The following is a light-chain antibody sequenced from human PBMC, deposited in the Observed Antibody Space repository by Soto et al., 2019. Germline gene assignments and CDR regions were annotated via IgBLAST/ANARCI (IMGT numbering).Light chain of an antibody. CDR1: SRDAGGYNY. CDR3: SSDAGSNNVV. CDR2: EVN. Sequence: QSALTQPPSASGSPGQSVTISCTRTSRDAGGYNYVSWYQHHPGKAPKLVIYEVNKRPSGVPDRFSGSKSGNTASLTVSGLQAEDEADYYCSSDAGSNNVVFGGGTKLTVL. V-gene: IGLV2-8*01. J-gene: IGLJ2*01.